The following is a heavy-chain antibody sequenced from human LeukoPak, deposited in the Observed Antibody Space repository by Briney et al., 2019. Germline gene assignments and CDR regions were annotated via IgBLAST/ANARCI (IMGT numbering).Heavy chain of an antibody. CDR2: ISGDNPGT. CDR1: GFTFSNYA. J-gene: IGHJ4*02. D-gene: IGHD3-10*01. CDR3: AKDARGSEGF. V-gene: IGHV3-23*01. Sequence: GGSLRLSCAASGFTFSNYAMSWVRQTPGKGLEWVSAISGDNPGTYHAGSVKGRFTISRDSSKNTLHLQMNSLRAEDTAIYYCAKDARGSEGFWGQGTLVTVSS.